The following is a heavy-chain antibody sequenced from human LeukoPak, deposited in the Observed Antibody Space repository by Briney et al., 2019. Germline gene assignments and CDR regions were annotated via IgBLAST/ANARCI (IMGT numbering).Heavy chain of an antibody. D-gene: IGHD6-13*01. CDR2: IYYRGDT. CDR3: AGAGSSSWPYYYYMDV. J-gene: IGHJ6*03. V-gene: IGHV4-59*01. Sequence: SETLSLTCSVSGGSMSGYYWSWIRQPPGQGLEWIGFIYYRGDTKYNPSLKSRVTILVDTSKNQFSLKLSSVTAADTAVYYCAGAGSSSWPYYYYMDVWGKGTTVTISS. CDR1: GGSMSGYY.